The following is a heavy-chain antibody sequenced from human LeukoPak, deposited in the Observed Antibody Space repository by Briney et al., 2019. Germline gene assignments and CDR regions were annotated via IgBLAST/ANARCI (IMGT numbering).Heavy chain of an antibody. CDR1: GFTFSSYG. CDR3: AKDRLGAPFDY. J-gene: IGHJ4*02. CDR2: ISYDGSNK. V-gene: IGHV3-30*18. Sequence: GGSLRLSCAASGFTFSSYGMRWVRQAPGKGLEWVAVISYDGSNKYYGDTVKGRFTISRDNSKDTLYLQMNSLRAEDPAIYYCAKDRLGAPFDYGGQGTLVTVSS. D-gene: IGHD1-26*01.